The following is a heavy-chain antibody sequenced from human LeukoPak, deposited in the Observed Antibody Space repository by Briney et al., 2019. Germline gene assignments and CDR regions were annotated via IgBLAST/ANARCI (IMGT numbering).Heavy chain of an antibody. V-gene: IGHV3-33*06. CDR2: IWYDGSNK. Sequence: PGRSLRLSCAASGFTFSSYGMHWVRQAPGKGLEWVAVIWYDGSNKYYADSVKGRFTISRDNSKNTLYLQMNSLRAEDTAVYYCAKDSEPEDGDYGYDYWGRGTLVTVSS. CDR1: GFTFSSYG. CDR3: AKDSEPEDGDYGYDY. D-gene: IGHD4-17*01. J-gene: IGHJ4*02.